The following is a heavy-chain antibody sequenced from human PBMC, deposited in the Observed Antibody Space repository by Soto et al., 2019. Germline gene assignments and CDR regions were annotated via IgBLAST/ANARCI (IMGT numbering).Heavy chain of an antibody. D-gene: IGHD4-17*01. J-gene: IGHJ2*01. Sequence: ASVKVSCKASGYTFTSYYMHWVRQAPGQGLEWMGIINPSGGSTSYAQKFQGRVTMTRDTSTGTVYMELSSLRSEDTAVYYCAREARMTTVTRSYWYFDLWGRGTLVTVSS. CDR3: AREARMTTVTRSYWYFDL. V-gene: IGHV1-46*01. CDR2: INPSGGST. CDR1: GYTFTSYY.